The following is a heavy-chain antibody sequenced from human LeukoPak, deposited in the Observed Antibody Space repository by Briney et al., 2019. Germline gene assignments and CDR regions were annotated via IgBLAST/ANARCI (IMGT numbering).Heavy chain of an antibody. CDR1: GGSFSGYY. D-gene: IGHD3-3*01. V-gene: IGHV4-34*01. J-gene: IGHJ6*02. CDR3: AGRFLEYYYYGMDV. CDR2: INHSGST. Sequence: SETLSLTCAVYGGSFSGYYWSWIRQPSGKGLEWIGEINHSGSTNYNPSLKSRVTISVDTSKNQFSLKLSSVTAADTAVYYCAGRFLEYYYYGMDVWGQGTTVTVSS.